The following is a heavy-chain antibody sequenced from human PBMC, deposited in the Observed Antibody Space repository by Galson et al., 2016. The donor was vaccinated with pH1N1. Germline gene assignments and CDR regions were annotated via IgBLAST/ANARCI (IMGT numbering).Heavy chain of an antibody. V-gene: IGHV3-7*01. CDR3: TLLQEHL. CDR2: IDQHGSQK. CDR1: GFTFSSNW. Sequence: SLRLSCAASGFTFSSNWMSWVRQAPGKGLEWVASIDQHGSQKYSVGSVKGRFTITRDNAKDSLYLQMHSLHRGPIGLPPGTLLQEHLWG. J-gene: IGHJ6*01.